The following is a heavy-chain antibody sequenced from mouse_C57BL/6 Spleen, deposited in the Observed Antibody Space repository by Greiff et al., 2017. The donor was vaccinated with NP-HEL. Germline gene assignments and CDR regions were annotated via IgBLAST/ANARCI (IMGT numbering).Heavy chain of an antibody. D-gene: IGHD1-1*01. CDR1: GFTFSSYA. CDR2: ISDGGSYT. Sequence: EVQRVESGGGLVKPGGSLKLSCAASGFTFSSYAMSWVRQTPEKRLEWVATISDGGSYTYYPDNVKGRFTISRDNAKNNLYLQMSHLKSEDTAMYDCAREGLRWQAYWYFDVWGTGTTVTVSS. J-gene: IGHJ1*03. CDR3: AREGLRWQAYWYFDV. V-gene: IGHV5-4*01.